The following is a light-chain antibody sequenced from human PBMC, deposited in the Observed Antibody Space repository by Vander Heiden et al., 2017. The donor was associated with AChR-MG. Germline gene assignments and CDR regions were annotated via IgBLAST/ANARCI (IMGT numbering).Light chain of an antibody. J-gene: IGKJ1*01. Sequence: EIMLTQSPGTLSVSAGERATLSCRASQTIGGDLAWYQKKPGQAPTLLIYDVSDRATGIPARFAGSGSGTDFTLTISSLEPEDVGVYYCQQRSGWPWTFGQGTTVDLK. CDR3: QQRSGWPWT. V-gene: IGKV3-11*01. CDR1: QTIGGD. CDR2: DVS.